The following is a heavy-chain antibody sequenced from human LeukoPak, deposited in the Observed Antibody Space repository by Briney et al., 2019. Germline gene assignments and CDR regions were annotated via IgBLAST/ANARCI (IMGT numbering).Heavy chain of an antibody. J-gene: IGHJ5*02. Sequence: PSETLSLTCEVSGGSLTGYYWSWIRQPPGKGLEWIGYIYYSGSTNYNPSLKSRVTISVDTSKNQFSLKLYSVTAADTAVYYCARLGGCTTTSCYVHWFDPWGQETLVTVSS. V-gene: IGHV4-59*01. CDR1: GGSLTGYY. CDR2: IYYSGST. CDR3: ARLGGCTTTSCYVHWFDP. D-gene: IGHD2-2*01.